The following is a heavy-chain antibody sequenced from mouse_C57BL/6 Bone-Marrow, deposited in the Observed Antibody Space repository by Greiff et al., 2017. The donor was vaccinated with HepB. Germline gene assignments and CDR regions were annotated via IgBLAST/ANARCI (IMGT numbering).Heavy chain of an antibody. CDR1: GYTFTSYW. CDR2: IDPSDSYT. D-gene: IGHD6-5*01. J-gene: IGHJ1*03. CDR3: ARYSYRYFDV. V-gene: IGHV1-50*01. Sequence: QVQLQQPGAELVKPGASVKLSCKASGYTFTSYWMQWVKQRPGQGLEWIGEIDPSDSYTNYNQKFKGKATVTVDTSSSTAYMQLSSLTSEDSAVYYCARYSYRYFDVWGTGTTVTVSS.